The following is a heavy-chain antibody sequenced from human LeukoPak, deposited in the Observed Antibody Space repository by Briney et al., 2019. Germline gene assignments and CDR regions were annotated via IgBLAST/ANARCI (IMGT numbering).Heavy chain of an antibody. D-gene: IGHD1-1*01. J-gene: IGHJ4*02. CDR1: GFSISSHA. CDR2: IATSGT. V-gene: IGHV3-23*01. CDR3: AREGLERHLALDS. Sequence: GGSLRLSCGASGFSISSHAMSWFRKPPGTGLEWLSSIATSGTYYTSSVKGRFTISRDDSKNMLFLQMNSLTADGTAVYFCAREGLERHLALDSWSQGTLVTVSS.